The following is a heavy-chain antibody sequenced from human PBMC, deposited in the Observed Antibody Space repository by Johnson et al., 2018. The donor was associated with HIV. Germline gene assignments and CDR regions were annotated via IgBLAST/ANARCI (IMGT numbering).Heavy chain of an antibody. J-gene: IGHJ3*02. CDR2: ISYDGSNK. CDR1: GFTFSSYA. Sequence: QVQLVESGGGLIQSGGSLRLSCAASGFTFSSYAMHWVRQAPGKGLEWVAVISYDGSNKYYADSVKGRFTISRDNSKNTLYLQMNSLRAEDTAVYYCARDQSEVDAFDIWGQGTMVTVSS. V-gene: IGHV3-30*04. CDR3: ARDQSEVDAFDI.